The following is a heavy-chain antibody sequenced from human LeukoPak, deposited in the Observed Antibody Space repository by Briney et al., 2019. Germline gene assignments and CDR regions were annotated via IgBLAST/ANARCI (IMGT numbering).Heavy chain of an antibody. CDR3: AKGEGYCSGGSCYCTH. J-gene: IGHJ4*02. CDR1: GFTFSSYW. Sequence: QTGGSLRLSCAASGFTFSSYWMSWVRQAPGKGLEWVANIKQDGSEKYYVDSVKGRFTISRDNSKNTLYLQMNSLRAEDTAVYYCAKGEGYCSGGSCYCTHWGQGTLVTVSS. V-gene: IGHV3-7*01. CDR2: IKQDGSEK. D-gene: IGHD2-15*01.